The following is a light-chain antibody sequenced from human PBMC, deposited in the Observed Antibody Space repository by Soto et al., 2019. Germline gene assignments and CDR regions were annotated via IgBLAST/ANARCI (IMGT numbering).Light chain of an antibody. V-gene: IGKV1-39*01. CDR2: AAS. CDR3: QQSYSTPFT. CDR1: QSISSY. Sequence: DIQMTQSPSSLSASVGDRVTITCRASQSISSYLIWYQQKSGKAPKLLIHAASSLQSGVPSRFSGSGSGTDFTLTIRSLQSEDFATYYCQQSYSTPFTFGPGTKVDFK. J-gene: IGKJ3*01.